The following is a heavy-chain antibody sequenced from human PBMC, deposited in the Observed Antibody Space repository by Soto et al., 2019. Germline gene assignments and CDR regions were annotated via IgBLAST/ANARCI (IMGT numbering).Heavy chain of an antibody. D-gene: IGHD2-15*01. Sequence: ASVKVSCKASGYTFATYGISWVRQSPGQGLEWMGWIGAYDGHTNYAQKFQGRVTMTIDTSTSTAHMELRSLRSDDTALYYCARDFYCRRGSRRSPSNCFVPWCPAPLLTLVS. J-gene: IGHJ5*02. CDR1: GYTFATYG. V-gene: IGHV1-18*01. CDR2: IGAYDGHT. CDR3: ARDFYCRRGSRRSPSNCFVP.